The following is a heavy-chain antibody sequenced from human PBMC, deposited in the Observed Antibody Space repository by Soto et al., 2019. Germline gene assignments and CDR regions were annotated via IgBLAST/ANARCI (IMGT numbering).Heavy chain of an antibody. CDR2: IYYSGST. Sequence: QVQLQESGPGLVKPSETLSLTCTVSGGSISSYYWSWIRQPPGKGLEWIGYIYYSGSTNYNPSLKSRVTISVDTSKNQFSLKLSSVTAAYTAVYYCARNYGHAFDIWGQGTMVTVSS. V-gene: IGHV4-59*01. J-gene: IGHJ3*02. CDR3: ARNYGHAFDI. D-gene: IGHD1-7*01. CDR1: GGSISSYY.